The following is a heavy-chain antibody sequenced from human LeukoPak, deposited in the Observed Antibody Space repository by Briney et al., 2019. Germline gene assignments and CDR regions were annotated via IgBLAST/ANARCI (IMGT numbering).Heavy chain of an antibody. V-gene: IGHV1-2*02. CDR1: GYTFTGYY. Sequence: ASVKVPCKASGYTFTGYYMHWVRQAPGQGLEWMGWINPNSGGTNYAQKFQGRVTMTRDTSISTAYMELSRLRSDDTAVYYCAREGVAAGFDFWSYNWFDPWGQGTLVTVSS. CDR2: INPNSGGT. D-gene: IGHD3-3*01. CDR3: AREGVAAGFDFWSYNWFDP. J-gene: IGHJ5*02.